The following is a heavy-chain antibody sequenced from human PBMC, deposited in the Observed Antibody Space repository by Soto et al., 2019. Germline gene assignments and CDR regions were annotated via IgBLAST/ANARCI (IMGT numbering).Heavy chain of an antibody. V-gene: IGHV3-74*01. Sequence: EVQLVESGGGLVQPGESLRLSCAASGFSFNNYYMHWVRQAPGTGLVWVSRINGEGTITSYADSVKGRFTISRDNAKNTLYLQMNRLRAEGAAVYYCTRGGAVAAVDIWGQGTMVTVSS. CDR2: INGEGTIT. CDR3: TRGGAVAAVDI. J-gene: IGHJ3*02. CDR1: GFSFNNYY. D-gene: IGHD6-19*01.